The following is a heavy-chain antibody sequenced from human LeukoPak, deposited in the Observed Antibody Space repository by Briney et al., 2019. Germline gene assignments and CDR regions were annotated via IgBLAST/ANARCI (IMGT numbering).Heavy chain of an antibody. CDR2: INPSCGST. CDR1: GYTFTSYY. Sequence: ASVKVSCKASGYTFTSYYMHWVRQAPGQGLEWMGIINPSCGSTSYAQKFQGRVTMTRDTSMSTVYMELSSLRSEDTAVYYCARVNSSSWYEDWFDPWGQGTLVTVSS. CDR3: ARVNSSSWYEDWFDP. D-gene: IGHD6-13*01. V-gene: IGHV1-46*01. J-gene: IGHJ5*02.